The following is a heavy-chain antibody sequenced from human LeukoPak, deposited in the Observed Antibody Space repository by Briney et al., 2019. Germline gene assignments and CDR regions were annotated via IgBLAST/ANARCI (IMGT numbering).Heavy chain of an antibody. CDR1: GYTFTTYA. Sequence: GASVKVSCKASGYTFTTYAISWVRQAPGQGLQWMGWINPNNGSTDYVQKIQGRVTMTTDTSTSTAYMDLRSLRSDDTAVYYCARDVTTVTPLYYYGMDVWGQGTTVTVSS. V-gene: IGHV1-18*01. CDR3: ARDVTTVTPLYYYGMDV. CDR2: INPNNGST. D-gene: IGHD4-11*01. J-gene: IGHJ6*02.